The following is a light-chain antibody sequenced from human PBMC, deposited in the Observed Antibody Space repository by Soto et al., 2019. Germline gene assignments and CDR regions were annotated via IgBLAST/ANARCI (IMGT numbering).Light chain of an antibody. CDR1: QSVSSY. CDR3: QQRSNWPRT. J-gene: IGKJ1*01. CDR2: DAS. Sequence: EIALTQPPATLSLSPGEGATLSVRATQSVSSYLAWYQQKPGQAPRLLIYDASNRATGIPARFSGSGSGTDFTLTISSLEPEDFAVYYCQQRSNWPRTFGQGANVDNK. V-gene: IGKV3-11*01.